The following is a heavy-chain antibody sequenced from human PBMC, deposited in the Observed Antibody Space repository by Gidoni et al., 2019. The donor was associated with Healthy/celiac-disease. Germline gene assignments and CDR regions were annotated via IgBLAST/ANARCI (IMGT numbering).Heavy chain of an antibody. Sequence: NYNPSLKSRVTISVDTSKNQFSLKLSSVTAADTAVYYCARHLPEGIRYYGMDVWGQGTTVTVSS. CDR3: ARHLPEGIRYYGMDV. V-gene: IGHV4-59*08. J-gene: IGHJ6*02. D-gene: IGHD1-20*01.